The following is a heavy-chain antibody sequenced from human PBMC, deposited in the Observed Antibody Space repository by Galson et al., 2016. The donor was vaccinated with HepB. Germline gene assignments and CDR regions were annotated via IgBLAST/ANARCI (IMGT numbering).Heavy chain of an antibody. V-gene: IGHV4-59*08. D-gene: IGHD3-16*01. CDR2: ISYSGRT. CDR1: GGSISSYY. CDR3: AGGITYVFDF. J-gene: IGHJ3*01. Sequence: LSLTCTVSGGSISSYYWNWIRQSPGKGLEWIGFISYSGRTNYNPSLKSRVTTSVDTSKNQFSLTLSSVTDADPAVYYCAGGITYVFDFWGQGALVTVSS.